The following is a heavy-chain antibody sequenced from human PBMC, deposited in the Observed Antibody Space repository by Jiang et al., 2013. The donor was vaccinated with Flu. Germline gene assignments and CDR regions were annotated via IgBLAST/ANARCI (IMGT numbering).Heavy chain of an antibody. CDR3: AMNWGSGDAFDI. CDR2: MNPNSGNT. V-gene: IGHV1-8*01. J-gene: IGHJ3*02. Sequence: RQATGQGLEWIGWMNPNSGNTGYAQKFQGRVTMTRNTSISTAYMELSSLRSEDTAVYYCAMNWGSGDAFDIWGQGTMVTVSS. D-gene: IGHD7-27*01.